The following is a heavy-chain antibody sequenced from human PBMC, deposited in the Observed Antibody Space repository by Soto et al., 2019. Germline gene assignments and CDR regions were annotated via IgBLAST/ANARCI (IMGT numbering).Heavy chain of an antibody. V-gene: IGHV4-34*01. CDR3: ARLAGVRGYCSSTSCYQGLYGMDV. J-gene: IGHJ6*02. D-gene: IGHD2-2*01. CDR2: INHSGST. Sequence: PSETLSLTCAVYGGSFSGYYWSWIRQPPGKGLEWIGEINHSGSTNYNPSLKSRVTISVDTSKNQFSLKLSSVTAADTAVYYCARLAGVRGYCSSTSCYQGLYGMDVWGQGTTVTVSS. CDR1: GGSFSGYY.